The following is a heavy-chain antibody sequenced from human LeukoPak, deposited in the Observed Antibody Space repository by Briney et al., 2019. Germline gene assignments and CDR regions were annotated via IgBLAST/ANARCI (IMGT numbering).Heavy chain of an antibody. CDR3: ARSYDSSGFDWFDP. CDR2: ISSSSSYI. J-gene: IGHJ5*02. Sequence: GGSLRLSCAASGFTFSSYSMNWVRQAPGKGLEWVSSISSSSSYIYYADSVKGLFTISRDNSKNTLYLQMNSLRAEDTAVYYCARSYDSSGFDWFDPWGQGTLVTVSS. V-gene: IGHV3-21*04. CDR1: GFTFSSYS. D-gene: IGHD3-22*01.